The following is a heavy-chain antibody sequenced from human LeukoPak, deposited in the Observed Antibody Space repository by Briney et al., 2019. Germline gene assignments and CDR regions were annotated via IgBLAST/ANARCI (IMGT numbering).Heavy chain of an antibody. J-gene: IGHJ4*02. CDR2: ISSSGSTI. V-gene: IGHV3-48*04. Sequence: GGSLRLSCAASGFTFSSYGMNWVRQAPGKGLEWVSYISSSGSTIYYADSVKGRFTISRDNAKNSLYLQMNSLRAEDTAVYYCARAHYYDSSGFDYWGQGTLVTVSS. CDR3: ARAHYYDSSGFDY. D-gene: IGHD3-22*01. CDR1: GFTFSSYG.